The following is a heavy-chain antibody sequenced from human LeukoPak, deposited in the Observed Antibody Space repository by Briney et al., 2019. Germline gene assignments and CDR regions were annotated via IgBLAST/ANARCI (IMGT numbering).Heavy chain of an antibody. J-gene: IGHJ4*02. CDR3: AREIAARPYYFDY. Sequence: GGSLRLSCAASGFTFSSYWMSSVRQAPGKGLDSVANIKQDGSEKYYVDSVKGRFTISRDNAKNSLYLQMNSLRAEDTAVYYCAREIAARPYYFDYWGQGTLVTVSS. D-gene: IGHD6-6*01. CDR2: IKQDGSEK. CDR1: GFTFSSYW. V-gene: IGHV3-7*01.